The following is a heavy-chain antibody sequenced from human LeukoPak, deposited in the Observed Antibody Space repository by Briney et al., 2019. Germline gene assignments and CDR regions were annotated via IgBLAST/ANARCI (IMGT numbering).Heavy chain of an antibody. CDR2: INPSGGST. Sequence: ASVKVSCKASGSTFTSYYMHWVRQAPGQGRECMGIINPSGGSTSYAQKFQGRVTMTRDTSTSTVYMELSSLRSEDTAVYCCARDLHRSPDYWGQGTLVTVSS. CDR3: ARDLHRSPDY. CDR1: GSTFTSYY. V-gene: IGHV1-46*01. J-gene: IGHJ4*02. D-gene: IGHD4-11*01.